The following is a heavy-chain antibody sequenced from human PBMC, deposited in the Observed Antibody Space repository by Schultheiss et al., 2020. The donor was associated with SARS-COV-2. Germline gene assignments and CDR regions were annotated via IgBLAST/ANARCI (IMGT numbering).Heavy chain of an antibody. J-gene: IGHJ4*02. CDR1: GFAVSSSY. CDR2: IYSGGST. D-gene: IGHD2-15*01. CDR3: ARDKERYCSGGSCYPNDFDY. Sequence: GGSLRLSCAASGFAVSSSYMTWVRQAPGKGLEWVSVIYSGGSTYYADSVKGRFTVSRDSAKNSLYLQMNSLRAEDTAVYYCARDKERYCSGGSCYPNDFDYWGQGTLVTVSS. V-gene: IGHV3-53*01.